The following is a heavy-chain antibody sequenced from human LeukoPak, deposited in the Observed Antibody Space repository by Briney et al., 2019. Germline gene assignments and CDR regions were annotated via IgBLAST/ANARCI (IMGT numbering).Heavy chain of an antibody. Sequence: GGSLRLSCAASGFTFSSYIMNWVRQAPGKGLEWVSYISSSSSTIYYADSVKGRTTISRDNAKNSLYLEMNSLRVEDTAVYYCAKEGRLGHWGQGTLVTVSS. CDR3: AKEGRLGH. J-gene: IGHJ4*02. CDR2: ISSSSSTI. CDR1: GFTFSSYI. D-gene: IGHD3-16*01. V-gene: IGHV3-48*04.